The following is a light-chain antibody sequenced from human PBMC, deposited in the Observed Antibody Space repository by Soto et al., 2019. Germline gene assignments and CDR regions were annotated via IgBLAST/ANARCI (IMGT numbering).Light chain of an antibody. CDR3: SSYTSTSTPVV. V-gene: IGLV2-14*01. Sequence: QSALTQPASVSGSPGQSITISCTGASSDVGNYNYVSWYQQHPDKAPKLIIYEVSNRPSGVSNRFSGSMSGNTASLTISGPQAEDEADYYCSSYTSTSTPVVFGTGSKVTVL. J-gene: IGLJ1*01. CDR1: SSDVGNYNY. CDR2: EVS.